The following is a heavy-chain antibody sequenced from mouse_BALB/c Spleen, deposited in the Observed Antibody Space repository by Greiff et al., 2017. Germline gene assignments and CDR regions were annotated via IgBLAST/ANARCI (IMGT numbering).Heavy chain of an antibody. Sequence: VHVKQSGPELVKPGASVKISCKASGYSFTGYFMNWVKQSHGKSLEWIGRINPYNGDTFYNQKFKGKATLTVDKSSSTAHMELLSLTSEDSAVYYCGRWLLLYAMDYWGQGTSVTVSS. CDR3: GRWLLLYAMDY. V-gene: IGHV1-37*01. J-gene: IGHJ4*01. CDR2: INPYNGDT. D-gene: IGHD2-3*01. CDR1: GYSFTGYF.